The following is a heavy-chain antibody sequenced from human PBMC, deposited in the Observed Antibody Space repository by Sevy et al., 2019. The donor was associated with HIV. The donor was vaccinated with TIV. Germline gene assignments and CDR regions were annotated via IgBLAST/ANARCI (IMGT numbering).Heavy chain of an antibody. Sequence: ASVKVSCEASGYTFTSFRITWVRQAPGQGLEWMGWISALNGDTNYAQKLQGRVTMTTDTSTNTAYMELRSLRSDDTADYYCARAYCSGGRCYSLAYWGQGTLVTVSS. V-gene: IGHV1-18*01. CDR3: ARAYCSGGRCYSLAY. CDR2: ISALNGDT. J-gene: IGHJ4*02. D-gene: IGHD2-15*01. CDR1: GYTFTSFR.